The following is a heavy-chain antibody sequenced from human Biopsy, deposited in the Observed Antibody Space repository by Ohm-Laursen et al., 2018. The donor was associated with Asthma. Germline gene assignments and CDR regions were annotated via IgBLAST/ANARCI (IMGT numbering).Heavy chain of an antibody. CDR3: ARAVDYSHYYGIDV. J-gene: IGHJ6*02. CDR1: GYTFNSAG. CDR2: ISVYNGNT. V-gene: IGHV1-18*01. D-gene: IGHD3-10*01. Sequence: ASVKVSCKTSGYTFNSAGITWVRQAPGQGLEWMGWISVYNGNTKDAQKLQDRVTMITDTSTSTAYMELRSLRSDDTVVYFCARAVDYSHYYGIDVWGQGTTVTVS.